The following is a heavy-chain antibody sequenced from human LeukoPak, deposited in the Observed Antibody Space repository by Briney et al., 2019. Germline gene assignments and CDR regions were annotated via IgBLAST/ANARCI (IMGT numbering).Heavy chain of an antibody. CDR2: ISAYNGNT. J-gene: IGHJ4*02. V-gene: IGHV1-18*04. CDR3: ARDRSYYGSGSL. D-gene: IGHD3-10*01. CDR1: GYTFTSYG. Sequence: ASVKVSCKASGYTFTSYGISWVRQAPGQGLEWMGWISAYNGNTNYAQKLQGRVTVTTDTSTSTAYMELRSLRSDDTAVYYCARDRSYYGSGSLWGQGTLVTVSS.